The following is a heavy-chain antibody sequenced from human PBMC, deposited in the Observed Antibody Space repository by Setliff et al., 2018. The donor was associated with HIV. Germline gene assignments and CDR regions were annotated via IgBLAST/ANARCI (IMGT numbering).Heavy chain of an antibody. CDR3: ARQPTFDSSGSLSY. CDR1: GGSITSDSFY. J-gene: IGHJ4*02. D-gene: IGHD3-22*01. Sequence: SETLSLTCTVSGGSITSDSFYWGWIRQPPGKGLEWIGSIYYRGDTYYNPSLKSRVTTSVDTIKNQFFLKLSSLTAADTAVYYCARQPTFDSSGSLSYWGQGILVTV. V-gene: IGHV4-39*01. CDR2: IYYRGDT.